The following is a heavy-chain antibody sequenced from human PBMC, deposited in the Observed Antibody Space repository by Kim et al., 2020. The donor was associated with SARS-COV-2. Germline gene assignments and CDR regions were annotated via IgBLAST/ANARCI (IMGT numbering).Heavy chain of an antibody. CDR2: INPNSGGT. CDR3: ARDPSQTVTLLWYFDL. Sequence: ASVKVSCKASGYTFTGYYMHWVRQAPGQGLEWMGRINPNSGGTNYAQKFQGRVTMTRDTSISTAYMELSRLRSDDTAVYYCARDPSQTVTLLWYFDLWGRGTLVTVSS. J-gene: IGHJ2*01. V-gene: IGHV1-2*06. CDR1: GYTFTGYY. D-gene: IGHD4-17*01.